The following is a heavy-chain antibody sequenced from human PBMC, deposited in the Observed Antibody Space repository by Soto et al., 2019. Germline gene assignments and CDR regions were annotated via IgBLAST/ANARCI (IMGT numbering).Heavy chain of an antibody. J-gene: IGHJ4*02. D-gene: IGHD4-17*01. CDR1: GYIFNSFG. Sequence: QVQLVQSGGEVKKPGASVKVSCKASGYIFNSFGISWVRQAPGQGLEWMGWISAYTGNTKYAQNFQGRVTMTTDTPTSTDYMELRSLRSGDTAVYCCARRWTTGEMDYWGQGTLVTVSS. V-gene: IGHV1-18*01. CDR3: ARRWTTGEMDY. CDR2: ISAYTGNT.